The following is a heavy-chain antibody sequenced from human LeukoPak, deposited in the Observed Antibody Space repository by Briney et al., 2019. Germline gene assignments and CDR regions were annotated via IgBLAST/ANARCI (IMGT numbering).Heavy chain of an antibody. Sequence: SETLSLTCTVSGGSISSYYWSWIRQPLGKGLEWIGYIYYSGSTNYNPSLKSRVTISVDTSKNQFSLKLSSVTAADTAVYYCAGGSPVGATRARTFDYWGQGTLVIVSS. CDR3: AGGSPVGATRARTFDY. CDR2: IYYSGST. CDR1: GGSISSYY. D-gene: IGHD1-26*01. J-gene: IGHJ4*02. V-gene: IGHV4-59*01.